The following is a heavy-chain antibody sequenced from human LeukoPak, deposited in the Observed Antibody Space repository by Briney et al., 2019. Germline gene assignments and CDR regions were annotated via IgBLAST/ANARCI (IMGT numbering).Heavy chain of an antibody. CDR1: GGSISSSSYY. D-gene: IGHD6-19*01. J-gene: IGHJ6*03. CDR2: IYYSGST. Sequence: SETLSHTCTVSGGSISSSSYYWGWIRQPPGKGLEWIGSIYYSGSTYYNPSLKSRVTISVDTSKNQFSLKLSSVTAADTAVYYCARKLLEEQWLAFYYYMDVWGKGTTVAVSS. V-gene: IGHV4-39*01. CDR3: ARKLLEEQWLAFYYYMDV.